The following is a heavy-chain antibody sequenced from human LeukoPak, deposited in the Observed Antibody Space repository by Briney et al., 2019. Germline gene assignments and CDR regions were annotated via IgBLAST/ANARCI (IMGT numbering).Heavy chain of an antibody. Sequence: SQTLSLTCTVSGGSISSGDYYWSWIRQPPGKGLEWIGYIYYSGSTNYNPSLKSRVTISVDTSKNQFSLKLSSVTAADTAVYYCARHLKTTVTTLRNYYYGMDVWGQGTTVTVSS. CDR3: ARHLKTTVTTLRNYYYGMDV. D-gene: IGHD4-17*01. J-gene: IGHJ6*02. CDR1: GGSISSGDYY. CDR2: IYYSGST. V-gene: IGHV4-30-4*01.